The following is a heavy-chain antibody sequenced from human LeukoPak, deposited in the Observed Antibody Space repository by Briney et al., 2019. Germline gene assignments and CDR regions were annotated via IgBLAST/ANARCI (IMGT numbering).Heavy chain of an antibody. Sequence: GGSLRLSCAASGFTFSSYGMHWVRQAPGKGLEWVAVIWYDGSNKYYADSLKGRFTISRDNSKNMLYLQMRSLRAEDTAVYYCARDLIAVAHWSYYFDYWGQGTLVTVSS. J-gene: IGHJ4*02. CDR2: IWYDGSNK. D-gene: IGHD6-19*01. V-gene: IGHV3-33*01. CDR1: GFTFSSYG. CDR3: ARDLIAVAHWSYYFDY.